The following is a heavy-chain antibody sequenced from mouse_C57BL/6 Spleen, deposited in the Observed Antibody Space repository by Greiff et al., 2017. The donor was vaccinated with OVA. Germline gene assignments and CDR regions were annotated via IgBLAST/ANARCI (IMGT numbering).Heavy chain of an antibody. Sequence: EVKLVESGGGLVQPGESLKLSCESNEYEFPSHDMSWVRKTPETRLELVAAINSDGGSTYYPDTMERRFIISRDNTKQTLYLQMSSLRSEDTALYYCAREGDYGAMDYWGQGTSVTVSS. CDR3: AREGDYGAMDY. D-gene: IGHD2-4*01. CDR2: INSDGGST. J-gene: IGHJ4*01. CDR1: EYEFPSHD. V-gene: IGHV5-2*01.